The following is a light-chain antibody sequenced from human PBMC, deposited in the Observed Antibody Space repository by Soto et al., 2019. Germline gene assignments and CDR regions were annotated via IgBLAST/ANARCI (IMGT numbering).Light chain of an antibody. CDR1: SGHSSYI. J-gene: IGLJ3*02. V-gene: IGLV4-60*02. CDR2: LEGSGSY. Sequence: QSVLTQSSSASASLGSSVKLTCTLSSGHSSYIIAWHQQQPGKAPRYLMKLEGSGSYNKGSGVPDRFSGSSSGADRYLTISNLQFEDEADYYRETWDSNTHTVFGGGTKLTVL. CDR3: ETWDSNTHTV.